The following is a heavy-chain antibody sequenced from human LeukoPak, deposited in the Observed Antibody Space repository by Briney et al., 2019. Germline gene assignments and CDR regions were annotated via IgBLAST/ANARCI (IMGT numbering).Heavy chain of an antibody. Sequence: SETLSLTCTVSGGSISSGSLYWSWIRQPAGKGLEWIGRIYTSGPTNYNPSLRSRVTISINTSKNQFSLNLSSVTAADTAMYYCARGHTVTDDAFENWGQGTMVIVSS. CDR1: GGSISSGSLY. V-gene: IGHV4-61*02. D-gene: IGHD4-17*01. CDR2: IYTSGPT. CDR3: ARGHTVTDDAFEN. J-gene: IGHJ3*02.